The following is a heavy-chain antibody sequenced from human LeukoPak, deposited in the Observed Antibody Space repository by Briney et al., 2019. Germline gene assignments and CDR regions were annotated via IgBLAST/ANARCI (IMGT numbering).Heavy chain of an antibody. J-gene: IGHJ4*02. Sequence: SETLSLTCAVYGGSFSGYYWSWIRQPPRKGLEWIGEINHSGSTNYNPSLKSRVTISVDTSKNQFSLKLSSVTAADTAVYYCARGVFYYDSSGYYRSLFDYWGQGTLVTVSS. CDR1: GGSFSGYY. D-gene: IGHD3-22*01. V-gene: IGHV4-34*01. CDR2: INHSGST. CDR3: ARGVFYYDSSGYYRSLFDY.